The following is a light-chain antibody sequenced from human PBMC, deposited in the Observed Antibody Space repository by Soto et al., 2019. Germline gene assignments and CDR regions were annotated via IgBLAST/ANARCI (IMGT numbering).Light chain of an antibody. J-gene: IGKJ4*01. CDR3: QQYGSSPLT. V-gene: IGKV3-20*01. Sequence: EIVLTQSPDTLSLSPGEKPTLSCRASQSVRTTYLPWYQQKPGQAPRFLIYDASSRATGIPDRFSGSGSGTDFTLTISRLEPEDFAVYYCQQYGSSPLTFGGGTKVEIK. CDR2: DAS. CDR1: QSVRTTY.